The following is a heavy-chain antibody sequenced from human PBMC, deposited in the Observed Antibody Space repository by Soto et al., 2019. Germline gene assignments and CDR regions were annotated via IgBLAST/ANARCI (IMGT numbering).Heavy chain of an antibody. CDR1: GGTFSSYT. Sequence: ASVKVSCKASGGTFSSYTISWVRQAPGQGLEWMGRIIPILGIANYAQKFQGRVTITADKSTSTAYMELSSLRSEDTAVYYCARVKCSGGSCKRYYFDYWGQGTLVTVSS. D-gene: IGHD2-15*01. CDR2: IIPILGIA. V-gene: IGHV1-69*02. CDR3: ARVKCSGGSCKRYYFDY. J-gene: IGHJ4*02.